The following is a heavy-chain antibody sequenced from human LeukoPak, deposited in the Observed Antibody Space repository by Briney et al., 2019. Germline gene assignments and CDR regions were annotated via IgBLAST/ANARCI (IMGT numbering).Heavy chain of an antibody. CDR2: ISSSSSYI. CDR3: AREITWEWPPLYYMDV. CDR1: GFTFSSYE. J-gene: IGHJ6*03. V-gene: IGHV3-21*05. Sequence: SGGSLRLSCAASGFTFSSYEMNWVRQAPGKGLEWVSYISSSSSYIYYADSVKGRFTISRDNAKNSLYLQMNSLRAEDTAVYYCAREITWEWPPLYYMDVWGKGTTVTVSS. D-gene: IGHD3-3*01.